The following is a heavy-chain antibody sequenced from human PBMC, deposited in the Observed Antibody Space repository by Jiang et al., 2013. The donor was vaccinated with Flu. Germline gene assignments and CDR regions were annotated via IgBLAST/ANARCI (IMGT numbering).Heavy chain of an antibody. J-gene: IGHJ4*02. Sequence: GSEKYYVDSVKGRFTISRDNAKNSLYLQMNSLRAEDTAVYYCARSKANTIFGVVPDYWGQGTLVTVSS. CDR3: ARSKANTIFGVVPDY. V-gene: IGHV3-7*01. CDR2: GSEK. D-gene: IGHD3-3*01.